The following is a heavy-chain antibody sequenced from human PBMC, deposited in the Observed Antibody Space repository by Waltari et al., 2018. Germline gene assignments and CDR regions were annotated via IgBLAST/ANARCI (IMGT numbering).Heavy chain of an antibody. CDR3: ARLLDSYGSDY. J-gene: IGHJ4*02. CDR1: GYTFTGYY. D-gene: IGHD5-18*01. Sequence: QVQLVQSGAEVKKPGASVKVSCKASGYTFTGYYMHWVRQAPGQGLEWMGRINPNSGGTNEALKFQGRVTMPRDTSISTAYMELSRLRSDDTAVYYCARLLDSYGSDYLGQGTLVTVSS. CDR2: INPNSGGT. V-gene: IGHV1-2*06.